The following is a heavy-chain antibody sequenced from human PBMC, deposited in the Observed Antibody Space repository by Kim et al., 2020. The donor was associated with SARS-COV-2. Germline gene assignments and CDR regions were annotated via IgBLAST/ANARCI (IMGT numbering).Heavy chain of an antibody. Sequence: SETLSLTCTVSGASVSRYYWSWVRQPAGKGLEWIGRIYTSGSTNYNPSLKSRVTMSVDTSNNQFSLKLSSVTAADTAVYYCARDSHDYSNSNWFDPWGQGTLVTVSS. CDR2: IYTSGST. D-gene: IGHD4-4*01. CDR3: ARDSHDYSNSNWFDP. CDR1: GASVSRYY. V-gene: IGHV4-4*07. J-gene: IGHJ5*02.